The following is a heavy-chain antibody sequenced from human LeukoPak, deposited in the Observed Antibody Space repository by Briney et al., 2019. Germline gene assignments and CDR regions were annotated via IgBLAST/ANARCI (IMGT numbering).Heavy chain of an antibody. J-gene: IGHJ5*02. V-gene: IGHV3-7*02. Sequence: GGSLRLSCAASGFTFSSNWMSWVRQAPGKGLEWVGNIKEDGSVKYYVDSVKGRFTISRDNAKNSLYLQMNSLRAEDTAVYYCASQSFGRFDPWGQGTRVTVSS. D-gene: IGHD3-16*01. CDR3: ASQSFGRFDP. CDR2: IKEDGSVK. CDR1: GFTFSSNW.